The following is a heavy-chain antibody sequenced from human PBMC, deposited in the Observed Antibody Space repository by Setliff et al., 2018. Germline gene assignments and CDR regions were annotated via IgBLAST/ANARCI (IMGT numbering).Heavy chain of an antibody. V-gene: IGHV1-69*05. Sequence: SVKVSCKASGGTFSSYAIDWVRQTPGQGLEWMGGIIPMFGTTNYAQRFQGRVTIITDESTSTAFMQLSSLRSEDTAVYYCVREGVDSRSSTDYRYYMDVWGKGTTVTVSS. CDR3: VREGVDSRSSTDYRYYMDV. J-gene: IGHJ6*03. D-gene: IGHD3-22*01. CDR1: GGTFSSYA. CDR2: IIPMFGTT.